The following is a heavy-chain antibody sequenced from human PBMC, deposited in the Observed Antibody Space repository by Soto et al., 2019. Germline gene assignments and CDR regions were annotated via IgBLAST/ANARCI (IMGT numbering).Heavy chain of an antibody. V-gene: IGHV3-48*01. J-gene: IGHJ4*02. CDR2: ISSSSTTI. CDR3: ARSDPPLSTVPNYYFDY. D-gene: IGHD4-17*01. CDR1: GFTFSSYS. Sequence: GGSLRLSCAASGFTFSSYSMNWVRQAPGKGLEWVSYISSSSTTIYYADSVKGRFTISRDNAKNSLYLQMNSLRAEDTAVYYCARSDPPLSTVPNYYFDYWGQGTLVTVSS.